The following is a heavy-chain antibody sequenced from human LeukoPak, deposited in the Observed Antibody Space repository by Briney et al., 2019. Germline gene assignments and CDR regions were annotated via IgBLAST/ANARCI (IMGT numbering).Heavy chain of an antibody. Sequence: GGSLRLSCAASGFSFSNYWVHWVRQAPGKGLVWVSRINSDGRSTRYADSVKGRFTISRDNTKRRLYMQMNSLRAEDTAVYYCARVTNRAFDIWAQGTMVSVSS. CDR2: INSDGRST. V-gene: IGHV3-74*01. J-gene: IGHJ3*02. CDR1: GFSFSNYW. D-gene: IGHD1/OR15-1a*01. CDR3: ARVTNRAFDI.